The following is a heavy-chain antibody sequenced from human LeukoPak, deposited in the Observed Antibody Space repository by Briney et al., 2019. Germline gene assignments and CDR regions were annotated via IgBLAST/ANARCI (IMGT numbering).Heavy chain of an antibody. V-gene: IGHV3-23*01. CDR2: ISGSGGTP. Sequence: GGSLRLSCAASGFTFSDYYMSWIRQAPGKGLDWVSIISGSGGTPYYTDSVKGRFTISRDNSKNTLYLQMNSLRAEDTAVYYCAKTRGISISGVVPLCDYWGQGTLVTVSS. CDR3: AKTRGISISGVVPLCDY. J-gene: IGHJ4*02. D-gene: IGHD3-3*01. CDR1: GFTFSDYY.